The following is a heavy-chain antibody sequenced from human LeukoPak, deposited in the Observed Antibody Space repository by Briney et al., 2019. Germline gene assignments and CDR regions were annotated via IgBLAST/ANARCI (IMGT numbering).Heavy chain of an antibody. D-gene: IGHD3-22*01. Sequence: GGSLRLSCAASGFTFSSYGMHWVRQAPGKGLEWVSAISGSGGSTYYADSVKGRFTISRDNSKNTLYLQMNSLRAEDTAVYYCAKFVVVVITSHFDYWGQGTLVTVSS. CDR1: GFTFSSYG. CDR3: AKFVVVVITSHFDY. V-gene: IGHV3-23*01. CDR2: ISGSGGST. J-gene: IGHJ4*02.